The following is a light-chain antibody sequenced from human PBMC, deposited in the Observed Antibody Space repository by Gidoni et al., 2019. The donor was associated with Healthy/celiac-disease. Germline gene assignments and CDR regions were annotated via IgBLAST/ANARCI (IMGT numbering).Light chain of an antibody. J-gene: IGLJ1*01. V-gene: IGLV2-14*01. CDR1: SREVGGYNY. CDR2: EVS. Sequence: QSALTQPASVSGSPGQSITISCTGTSREVGGYNYVSWYQQHPGKAPKLMIYEVSNRPSGVSNRFSCSKSGNTASLTISGLQAEDEADYYCSSYTSSSTRFGTGTKVTVL. CDR3: SSYTSSSTR.